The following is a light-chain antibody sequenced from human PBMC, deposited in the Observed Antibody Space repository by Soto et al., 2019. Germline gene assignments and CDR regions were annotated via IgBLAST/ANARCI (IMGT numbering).Light chain of an antibody. CDR2: DAS. CDR1: QSISSW. Sequence: DIRITQSPSTLSASVGDTVTVTCRASQSISSWLAWYQQKLGRAPRLLIYDASSLESGVPSRFSGSGYGTEFTLTISSLQPDDFATYYCQQYNTYSSLTFGGGTKV. J-gene: IGKJ4*01. CDR3: QQYNTYSSLT. V-gene: IGKV1-5*01.